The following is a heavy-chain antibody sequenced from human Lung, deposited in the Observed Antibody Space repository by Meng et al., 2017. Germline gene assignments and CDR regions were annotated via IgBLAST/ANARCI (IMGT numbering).Heavy chain of an antibody. CDR3: TWVDKAVSDY. CDR2: IKRHTDGGTA. J-gene: IGHJ4*02. CDR1: GFYFNNAW. V-gene: IGHV3-15*01. D-gene: IGHD1-26*01. Sequence: VESGGDLVQPGGSLGLSCAASGFYFNNAWMRGVRQAPGKGLEWVVLIKRHTDGGTAEYAAPVTGRFTISRDDSNSTLYLQMSGLRIDDTGVYYCTWVDKAVSDYWGQGTLVTVSS.